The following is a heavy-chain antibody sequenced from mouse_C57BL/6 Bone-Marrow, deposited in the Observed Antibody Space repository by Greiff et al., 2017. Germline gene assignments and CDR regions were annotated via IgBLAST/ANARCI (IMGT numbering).Heavy chain of an antibody. CDR3: TGSLIYYGTNY. CDR2: IDPEDGET. Sequence: EVQVVESGAELVKPGASVKLSCTASGFNIKDYYIHWVKQRTEQGLEWIGRIDPEDGETKYAPKFQDKATITADTSSNTAYLQLSSLTSEDTAVFYGTGSLIYYGTNYWGQGTTPTVSS. D-gene: IGHD1-1*01. J-gene: IGHJ2*01. CDR1: GFNIKDYY. V-gene: IGHV14-2*01.